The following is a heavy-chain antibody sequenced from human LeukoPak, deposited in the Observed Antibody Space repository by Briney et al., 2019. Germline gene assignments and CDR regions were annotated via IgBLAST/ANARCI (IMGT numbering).Heavy chain of an antibody. J-gene: IGHJ4*02. D-gene: IGHD1-1*01. CDR2: ISSTSDYL. V-gene: IGHV3-21*01. Sequence: PGGSLRLSCAASGFTFSAYGMHWVRQAPGKGLEWVSSISSTSDYLDHADSLKGRFTISRDNAKKSLYLQMSSLRVEDTAVYYCARDIGSGTTGTTGVLVNWGQGTLVTVSS. CDR3: ARDIGSGTTGTTGVLVN. CDR1: GFTFSAYG.